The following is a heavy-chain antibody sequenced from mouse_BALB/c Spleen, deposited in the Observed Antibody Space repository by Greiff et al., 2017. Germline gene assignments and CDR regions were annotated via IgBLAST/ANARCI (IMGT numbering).Heavy chain of an antibody. D-gene: IGHD1-1*01. Sequence: EVKLVESGAELVRPGALVKLSCKASGFNIKDYYMHWVKQRPEQGLEWIGWIDPENGNTIYDPKFQGKASITADTSSNTAYLQLSSLTSEDTAVYYCARDYYGGPFAYWGQGTLVTVSA. CDR3: ARDYYGGPFAY. J-gene: IGHJ3*01. CDR1: GFNIKDYY. CDR2: IDPENGNT. V-gene: IGHV14-1*02.